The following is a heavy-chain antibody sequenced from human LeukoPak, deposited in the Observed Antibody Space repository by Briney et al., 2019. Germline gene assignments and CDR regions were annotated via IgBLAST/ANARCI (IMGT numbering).Heavy chain of an antibody. J-gene: IGHJ4*02. V-gene: IGHV3-21*01. Sequence: PGGSLRLSCAASGFTFSSYSMNWVRQAPGKGLEWVSSISSSSSYIYYADSVKGRFTISRDNAKNSLYLQMNSLRAEDTAVYYCASNLKTYGDYSIRWGQGTLVTVSS. CDR2: ISSSSSYI. CDR3: ASNLKTYGDYSIR. D-gene: IGHD4-17*01. CDR1: GFTFSSYS.